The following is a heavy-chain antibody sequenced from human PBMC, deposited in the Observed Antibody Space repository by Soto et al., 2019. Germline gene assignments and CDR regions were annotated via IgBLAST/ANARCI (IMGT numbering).Heavy chain of an antibody. D-gene: IGHD3-22*01. CDR2: ISGSGGST. CDR3: AKDAYYYDSSGYYHFDY. Sequence: PRGSLRLSCAASGFTFSSYAMSWVRQAPGKGLEWVSAISGSGGSTYYADSVKGRFTISRDNSKNTLYLQMNSLRAEDTAVYYCAKDAYYYDSSGYYHFDYWGQGTLVTVSS. J-gene: IGHJ4*02. CDR1: GFTFSSYA. V-gene: IGHV3-23*01.